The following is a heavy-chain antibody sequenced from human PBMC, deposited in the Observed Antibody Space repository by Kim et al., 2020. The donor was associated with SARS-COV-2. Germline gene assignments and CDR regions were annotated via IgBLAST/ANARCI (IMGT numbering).Heavy chain of an antibody. J-gene: IGHJ4*02. V-gene: IGHV4-61*02. D-gene: IGHD3-9*01. Sequence: SETLSLTCTVSGGSISSGSYYWSWIRQPAGKGLEWIGRIYTSGSTNYNPSLKSRVTISVDTSKNQFSLKLSSVTAADTAVYYCARERILTGYLDFDYWGQGTLVTVSS. CDR3: ARERILTGYLDFDY. CDR1: GGSISSGSYY. CDR2: IYTSGST.